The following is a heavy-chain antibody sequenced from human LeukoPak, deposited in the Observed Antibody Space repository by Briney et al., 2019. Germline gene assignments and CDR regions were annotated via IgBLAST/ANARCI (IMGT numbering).Heavy chain of an antibody. J-gene: IGHJ4*02. D-gene: IGHD1-26*01. V-gene: IGHV3-30*18. CDR1: GFTFSSYG. Sequence: PGRSLRLSCAASGFTFSSYGMHWVRQAPGKGLEWVAVISYDGSNKCYADSVKGRFTISRDNSKNTLYLQMNSLRAEDTAVYYCAKDQWELRPGGFDYWGQGTLVTVSS. CDR2: ISYDGSNK. CDR3: AKDQWELRPGGFDY.